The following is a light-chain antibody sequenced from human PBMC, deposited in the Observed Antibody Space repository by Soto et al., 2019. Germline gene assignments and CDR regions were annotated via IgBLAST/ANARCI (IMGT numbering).Light chain of an antibody. CDR3: QQYHLSPLT. CDR2: GAS. V-gene: IGKV3-20*01. CDR1: EEINNNF. Sequence: EIVLPQSPGALSVAPGETLRLSCRASEEINNNFVAWYQQRPGQVPRLLMYGASIRVSGVPDRISGRRSGTGFILNIARVEPEDSAVYFCQQYHLSPLTFGGGTQV. J-gene: IGKJ4*01.